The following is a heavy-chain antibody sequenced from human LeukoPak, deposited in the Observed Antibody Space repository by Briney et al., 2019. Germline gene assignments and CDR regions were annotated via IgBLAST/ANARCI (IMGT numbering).Heavy chain of an antibody. CDR3: AREMYSSARGYFQH. D-gene: IGHD6-19*01. V-gene: IGHV1-18*01. J-gene: IGHJ1*01. CDR2: ISAYNGNT. Sequence: ASVKVSCKASGYTFTSYGISWVRQAPGQGLEWMGWISAYNGNTNYAQKLQGRVTMTTDTSMSTAYMELRSLRSDDTAVYYCAREMYSSARGYFQHWGQGTLVTVSS. CDR1: GYTFTSYG.